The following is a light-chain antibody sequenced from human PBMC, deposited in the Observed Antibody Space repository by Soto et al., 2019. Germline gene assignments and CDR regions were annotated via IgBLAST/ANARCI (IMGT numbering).Light chain of an antibody. CDR2: DVS. CDR1: SSDVGGYTY. J-gene: IGLJ1*01. Sequence: QSVLTQPASVSGSPGQSITISCTGTSSDVGGYTYVSWYQQHPGKAPKGMIYDVSNRPSWVSDRFSGSKSGNTASLTISGLQAEDEADYYCSSYSSSSIPYVFGTGTKLTVL. V-gene: IGLV2-14*01. CDR3: SSYSSSSIPYV.